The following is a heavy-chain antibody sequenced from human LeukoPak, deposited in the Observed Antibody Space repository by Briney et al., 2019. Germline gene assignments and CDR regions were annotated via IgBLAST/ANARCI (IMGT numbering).Heavy chain of an antibody. CDR3: ARDSRLSYPDY. CDR2: IWYDGSNK. J-gene: IGHJ4*02. D-gene: IGHD3-16*02. CDR1: GFTFSSYG. Sequence: TGGSLRLSCAASGFTFSSYGMHWVRQAPGKGLEWVAVIWYDGSNKYYAGSVKGRFTISRDNSKNTLYLQMNSLRAEDTAVYYCARDSRLSYPDYWGQGTLVTVSS. V-gene: IGHV3-33*01.